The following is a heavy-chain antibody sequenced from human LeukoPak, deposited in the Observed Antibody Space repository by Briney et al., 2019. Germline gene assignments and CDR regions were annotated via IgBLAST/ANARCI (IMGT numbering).Heavy chain of an antibody. CDR2: IYPGDSET. CDR3: ARQEYYGDYGFDP. D-gene: IGHD4-17*01. CDR1: GYSFTSYW. J-gene: IGHJ5*02. V-gene: IGHV5-51*01. Sequence: GESLKISCQGSGYSFTSYWIGWVRQMPGQGLEWKGIIYPGDSETRYSPSFQGKVTISADKSISTAYLQWSSLKASDTAMYYRARQEYYGDYGFDPWGQGTLVTVSS.